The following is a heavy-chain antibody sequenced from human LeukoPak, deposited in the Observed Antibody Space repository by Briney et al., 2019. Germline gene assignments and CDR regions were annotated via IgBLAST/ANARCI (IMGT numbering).Heavy chain of an antibody. J-gene: IGHJ4*02. D-gene: IGHD3-16*01. CDR3: AKAGGNWVSHFDS. Sequence: GGSLRLSCAASGFTFGHYGMNWVRQAPRKGLEWVSGISGGGGSTYNADSVKGRFTISRDISKNTLYLQMNNLRAEDTAVYYCAKAGGNWVSHFDSWGQGTLVTVSS. CDR2: ISGGGGST. V-gene: IGHV3-23*01. CDR1: GFTFGHYG.